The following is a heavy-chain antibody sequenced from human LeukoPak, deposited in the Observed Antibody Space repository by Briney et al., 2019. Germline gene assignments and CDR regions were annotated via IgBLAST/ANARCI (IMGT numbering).Heavy chain of an antibody. CDR1: GYTFTGYY. Sequence: ASVKVSCKASGYTFTGYYMHWVRQAPGQGLEWMGWINPNSGGTNYAQKFQGRVTMTRDTSISTAYMELSRLRSDDTAVYYCARAPQSSIAARSWFDPWGQGTPVTVSS. CDR3: ARAPQSSIAARSWFDP. D-gene: IGHD6-6*01. CDR2: INPNSGGT. V-gene: IGHV1-2*02. J-gene: IGHJ5*02.